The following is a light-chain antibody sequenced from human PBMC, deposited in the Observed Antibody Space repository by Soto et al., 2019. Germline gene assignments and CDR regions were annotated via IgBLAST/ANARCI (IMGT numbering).Light chain of an antibody. CDR3: QQYNNWPLRT. Sequence: EIVMTQSPATLSVSPGERATLSCRASQSVSSNLAWYQQKPGQAPRLLIYGASTRATGIPARFSGSGSGTEFTLTISILQSEDFAVYYCQQYNNWPLRTFGQGTKVDIK. CDR2: GAS. CDR1: QSVSSN. V-gene: IGKV3-15*01. J-gene: IGKJ1*01.